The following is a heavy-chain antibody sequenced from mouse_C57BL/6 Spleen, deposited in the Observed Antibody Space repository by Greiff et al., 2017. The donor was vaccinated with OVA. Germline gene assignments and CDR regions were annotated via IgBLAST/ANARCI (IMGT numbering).Heavy chain of an antibody. CDR2: INPGSGGT. Sequence: VQLQQSGAELVRPGTSVKVSCKASGYAFTNYLIEWVKQRPGQGLEWIGVINPGSGGTNYNEKFKGKATLTADKSSSTAYIQLSSLTSEHSAVYFCAIRLGRAYAMDYWGQGTSVTVSS. J-gene: IGHJ4*01. CDR1: GYAFTNYL. D-gene: IGHD4-1*01. V-gene: IGHV1-54*01. CDR3: AIRLGRAYAMDY.